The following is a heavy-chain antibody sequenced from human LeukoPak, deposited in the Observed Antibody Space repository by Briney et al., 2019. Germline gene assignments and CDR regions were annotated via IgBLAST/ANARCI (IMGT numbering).Heavy chain of an antibody. Sequence: PSETLSLTCTVSGGSISSSSYYWGWIRQPPGKGLEWIGSIYYSGSTYYNPSLKSRVTISVDTSKNQFSLKLTSVTAADTAIYYCARHLRVDTAMGHNWFDPWGQGTLVTVSS. CDR3: ARHLRVDTAMGHNWFDP. V-gene: IGHV4-39*01. D-gene: IGHD5-18*01. J-gene: IGHJ5*02. CDR2: IYYSGST. CDR1: GGSISSSSYY.